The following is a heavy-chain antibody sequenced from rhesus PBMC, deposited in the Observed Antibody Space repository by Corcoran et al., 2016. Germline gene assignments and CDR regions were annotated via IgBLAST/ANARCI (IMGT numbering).Heavy chain of an antibody. CDR1: GGSISGGYD. V-gene: IGHV4-76*01. J-gene: IGHJ4*01. CDR2: IYGSSGIT. D-gene: IGHD3-3*01. CDR3: ASAPPYNFWTGFPDY. Sequence: QVQLQESGPGVVKPSETLSLTCAVSGGSISGGYDWSWIRQPPGKGLELIGYIYGSSGITNYNPSLKNRVTISNDASKNEFSLKLSSVTAADTAVYYCASAPPYNFWTGFPDYWGQGVLVTVSS.